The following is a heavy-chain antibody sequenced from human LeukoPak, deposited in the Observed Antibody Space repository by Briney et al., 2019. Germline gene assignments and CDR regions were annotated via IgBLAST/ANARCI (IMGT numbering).Heavy chain of an antibody. V-gene: IGHV1-18*01. Sequence: GASVKVSYKASGYTFTSYGISWVRQAPGQGLEWMGWISAYNGNTNYAQKLQGRVTMTTDTSTSTAYMELRSLRSDDTAVYYCARLLYSGYAHPPAFWGQGTLVTVSS. J-gene: IGHJ4*02. CDR2: ISAYNGNT. CDR1: GYTFTSYG. D-gene: IGHD5-12*01. CDR3: ARLLYSGYAHPPAF.